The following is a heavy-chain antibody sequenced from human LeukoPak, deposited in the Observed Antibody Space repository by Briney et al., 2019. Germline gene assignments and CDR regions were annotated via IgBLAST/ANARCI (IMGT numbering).Heavy chain of an antibody. CDR1: GYTFTSYD. V-gene: IGHV1-8*01. CDR3: ARGAYSSSWLRYYYYGMDV. J-gene: IGHJ6*02. D-gene: IGHD6-13*01. CDR2: MNPNSGNT. Sequence: ASVKVSCKASGYTFTSYDINWVRQATGQGLEWMGWMNPNSGNTGYAQKFQGRVTMTRNTSISTAYMELSSLRSEDTAVYHCARGAYSSSWLRYYYYGMDVWGQGTTVTVSS.